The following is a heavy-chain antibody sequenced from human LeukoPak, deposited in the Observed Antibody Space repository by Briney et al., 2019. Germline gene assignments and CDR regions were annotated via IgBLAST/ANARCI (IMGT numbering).Heavy chain of an antibody. D-gene: IGHD2-15*01. Sequence: EASVTVSCKASGYTFTSYGISWVRQAPGQGLEWMGWISAYNGNTNYAQKLQGRVTMTTDTSTSTAYMELRSLRSDDTAVYYCARTSPDCSGGSCYSLVGDFDYWGQGTLVTVSS. CDR2: ISAYNGNT. CDR1: GYTFTSYG. V-gene: IGHV1-18*01. J-gene: IGHJ4*02. CDR3: ARTSPDCSGGSCYSLVGDFDY.